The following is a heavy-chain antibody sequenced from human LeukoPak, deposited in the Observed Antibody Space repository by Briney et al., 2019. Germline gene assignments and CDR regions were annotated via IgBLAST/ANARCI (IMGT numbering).Heavy chain of an antibody. CDR3: ARLDDFWSGYYLFDY. J-gene: IGHJ4*02. Sequence: GESLKISCKGSGYSFTSYWIGWVRQMPGKGLEWMGIIYPDDSDTRYSPSFQGQVTISADKSISTAYLQWSSLKASDTAMYYCARLDDFWSGYYLFDYWGQGTLVTVSS. CDR1: GYSFTSYW. D-gene: IGHD3-3*01. CDR2: IYPDDSDT. V-gene: IGHV5-51*01.